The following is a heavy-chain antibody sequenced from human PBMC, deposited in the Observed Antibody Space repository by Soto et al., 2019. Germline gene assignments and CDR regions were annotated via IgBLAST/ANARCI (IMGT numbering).Heavy chain of an antibody. D-gene: IGHD5-12*01. CDR1: GGSINSAGYY. V-gene: IGHV4-31*03. CDR2: VFYSGIT. Sequence: QVQLQESGPGLVKPSQTLSLTCSVSGGSINSAGYYWSWIRQHPGKGLEWIGYVFYSGITFYNLSLKSRATISLDTTKKQFSLKLNSVTAADTAVYYCAMGGVRDGHNYGNFDYWGQGTLVTVSS. J-gene: IGHJ4*02. CDR3: AMGGVRDGHNYGNFDY.